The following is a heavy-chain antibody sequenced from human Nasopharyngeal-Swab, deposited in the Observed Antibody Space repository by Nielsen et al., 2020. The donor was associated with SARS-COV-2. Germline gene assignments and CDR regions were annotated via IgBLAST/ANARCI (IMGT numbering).Heavy chain of an antibody. Sequence: SETLSLTCNVSGGSISSHYWSWIRQSPGKGLEWIGYIYYSGSTNYNPSLKSRVTISMATSRDQFSLKLSSVTAADTAVYYCARAPTGTIFGVVLLYYYGMDVWGQGTTVTVSS. CDR2: IYYSGST. D-gene: IGHD3-3*01. J-gene: IGHJ6*02. V-gene: IGHV4-59*11. CDR1: GGSISSHY. CDR3: ARAPTGTIFGVVLLYYYGMDV.